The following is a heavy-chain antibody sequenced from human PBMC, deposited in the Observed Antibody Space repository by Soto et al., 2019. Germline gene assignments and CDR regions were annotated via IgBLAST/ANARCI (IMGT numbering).Heavy chain of an antibody. CDR1: GFTFSDYY. D-gene: IGHD6-19*01. CDR2: ISSSSSYT. CDR3: ARDFGRAGPYYGMDV. Sequence: VGSLRLSCAASGFTFSDYYMSWIRQAPGKGLEWVSYISSSSSYTNYADSVKGRFTISRDNAKNSLYLQMNSLRAEDTAVYYCARDFGRAGPYYGMDVWGQGTTVTVSS. J-gene: IGHJ6*02. V-gene: IGHV3-11*06.